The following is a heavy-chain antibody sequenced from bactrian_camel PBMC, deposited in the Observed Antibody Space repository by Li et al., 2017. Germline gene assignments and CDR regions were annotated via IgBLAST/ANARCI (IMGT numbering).Heavy chain of an antibody. J-gene: IGHJ4*01. CDR2: LYSGSSNT. CDR1: GFTFSSYH. V-gene: IGHV3-2*01. CDR3: VAAGSPRNSLAQNY. D-gene: IGHD1*01. Sequence: VQLVESGGGLVQPGGSLRLSCAASGFTFSSYHMSWVRQAPGKGLEWVSSLYSGSSNTYYADSVKGRFTTSRDNAKNTAYLQLNNLKGEDTAVYYCVAAGSPRNSLAQNYWGQGTQVTVS.